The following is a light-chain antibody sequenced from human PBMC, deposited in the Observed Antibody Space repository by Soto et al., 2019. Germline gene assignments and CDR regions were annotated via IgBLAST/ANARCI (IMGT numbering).Light chain of an antibody. CDR1: XSLLXXNGYNY. Sequence: SPLSLPVXPGEXXSISCRSSXSLLXXNGYNYLDWYLQKPGQSPQLLIYLGSNRASGVPDRFSGSGSGTDFTLKISRVEAEDVGVYYCMQALQTPLYTFGQGTKLEIK. CDR2: LGS. CDR3: MQALQTPLYT. J-gene: IGKJ2*01. V-gene: IGKV2-28*01.